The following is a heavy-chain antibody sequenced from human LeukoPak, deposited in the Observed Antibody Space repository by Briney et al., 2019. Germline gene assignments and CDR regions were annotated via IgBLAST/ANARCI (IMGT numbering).Heavy chain of an antibody. CDR3: ERDGITCTRDY. D-gene: IGHD1-7*01. Sequence: PGGSLRLSCAASGFIFRSYWMVWVRQAPGKGLEWVASVDEHGFKTYYAASVTGRFTISKDTAKNSLDLQMNSLRAEDTAVYYCERDGITCTRDYWGQGALVTVSS. V-gene: IGHV3-7*01. CDR2: VDEHGFKT. CDR1: GFIFRSYW. J-gene: IGHJ4*02.